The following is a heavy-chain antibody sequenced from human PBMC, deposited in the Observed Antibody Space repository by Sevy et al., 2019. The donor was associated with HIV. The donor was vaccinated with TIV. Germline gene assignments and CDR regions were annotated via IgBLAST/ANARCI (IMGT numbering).Heavy chain of an antibody. V-gene: IGHV4-39*01. CDR2: LYYSGST. Sequence: SETLSLTCIVSGVSISSSSNYWGWIRQPPGKGLEWIGSLYYSGSTYYNSSLKSRVTISADTSKNQFSLKLSSATAADTAVYYCTMTNYYYYYGMDVWGQGTTVTVSS. CDR3: TMTNYYYYYGMDV. CDR1: GVSISSSSNY. J-gene: IGHJ6*02.